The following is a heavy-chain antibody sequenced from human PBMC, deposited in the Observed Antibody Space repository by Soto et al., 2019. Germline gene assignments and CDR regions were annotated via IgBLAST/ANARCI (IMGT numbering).Heavy chain of an antibody. V-gene: IGHV3-21*01. CDR2: ISSSSSYI. D-gene: IGHD1-7*01. CDR3: AREGYNWNYKGDY. CDR1: GFTFSSYS. J-gene: IGHJ4*02. Sequence: EVQLVESGGGLVKPGGSLRLSCAASGFTFSSYSMNWVRQAPGKGLEWVSSISSSSSYIYYADSVKGRFTISRDNAKNSLYLQRNNLRAEDTAVYYCAREGYNWNYKGDYWGQGTLVTVSS.